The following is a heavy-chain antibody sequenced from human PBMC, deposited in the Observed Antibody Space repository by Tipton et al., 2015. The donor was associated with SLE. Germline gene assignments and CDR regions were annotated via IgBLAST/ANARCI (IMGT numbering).Heavy chain of an antibody. J-gene: IGHJ6*03. CDR3: ARASGSQDYYYYYMDV. CDR2: IYYSGST. V-gene: IGHV4-59*01. Sequence: TLSLTCTVSGGSISSYYWSWIRQPPGKGLEWIGYIYYSGSTNYNPSLKSRVTISVDTSKNQFSLKLSSVTAADTAVYYCARASGSQDYYYYYMDVWGKGTTVTVSS. D-gene: IGHD3-10*01. CDR1: GGSISSYY.